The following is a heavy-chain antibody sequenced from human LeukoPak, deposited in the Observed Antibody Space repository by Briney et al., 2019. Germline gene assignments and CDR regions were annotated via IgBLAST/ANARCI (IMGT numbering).Heavy chain of an antibody. V-gene: IGHV1-69*13. J-gene: IGHJ4*02. D-gene: IGHD3-22*01. CDR3: ARSSRYYDSSGLQAYYFDY. CDR2: IIPIFGTA. Sequence: SVKVSCNGSGGTFSSYAISWVRQAPGQGLEWMGGIIPIFGTANYAQKFQGRVTITAHESSSTAYMELSSLRSEDTAVYYCARSSRYYDSSGLQAYYFDYWGQGTLVTV. CDR1: GGTFSSYA.